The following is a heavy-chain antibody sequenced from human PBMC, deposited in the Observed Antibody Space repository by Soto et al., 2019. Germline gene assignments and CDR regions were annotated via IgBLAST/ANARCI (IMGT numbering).Heavy chain of an antibody. V-gene: IGHV4-4*02. J-gene: IGHJ6*02. CDR3: ARFGSGMDV. Sequence: QVQLQESGPGLVKPSGTLSLTCAVSGGSISGINWWYWVRHPPGKGLEWIGEIYHSGSTNNNPSLKDRVAISVDNSKNHLSLELSSVTAADTAVYYCARFGSGMDVWGQGTTVTVSS. D-gene: IGHD3-10*01. CDR1: GGSISGINW. CDR2: IYHSGST.